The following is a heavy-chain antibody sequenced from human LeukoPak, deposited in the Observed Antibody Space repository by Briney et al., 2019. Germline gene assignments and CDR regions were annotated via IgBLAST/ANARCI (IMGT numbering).Heavy chain of an antibody. CDR3: ATGYDSSGYYFDY. J-gene: IGHJ4*02. D-gene: IGHD3-22*01. CDR2: ISSSGSTI. CDR1: GFTFSSYG. Sequence: PGGSLRLSCAASGFTFSSYGMHWVRQAPGKGLEWVSYISSSGSTIYYADSVKGRFTISRDNAKNSLYLQMNSLRAEDTAVYYCATGYDSSGYYFDYWGQGTLVTVSS. V-gene: IGHV3-48*04.